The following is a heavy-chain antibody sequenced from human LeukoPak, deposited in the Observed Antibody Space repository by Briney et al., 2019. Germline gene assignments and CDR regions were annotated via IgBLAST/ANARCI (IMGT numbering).Heavy chain of an antibody. V-gene: IGHV3-33*08. CDR3: ARKNTQDAFDI. CDR2: IWYDGSND. Sequence: GGSLRLSCAASGFTFSSYGMHWVRQAPGKGLEWVAVIWYDGSNDYYANSVKGRFTISRDNSKNTLYLQMNSLRAEDTAVYFCARKNTQDAFDIWGQGTMVTVSS. CDR1: GFTFSSYG. J-gene: IGHJ3*02. D-gene: IGHD2-15*01.